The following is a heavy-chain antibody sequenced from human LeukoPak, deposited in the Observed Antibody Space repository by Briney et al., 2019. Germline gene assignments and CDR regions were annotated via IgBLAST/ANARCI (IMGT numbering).Heavy chain of an antibody. CDR2: NSAYNCNT. CDR3: ARVDSGSFY. J-gene: IGHJ4*02. D-gene: IGHD1-26*01. CDR1: GYTSTSYG. Sequence: GASVKVSCKASGYTSTSYGISWVRQAPGQGLEWMGWNSAYNCNTNYAQKLQGRVTMTTDTSTSTAHMELRSQRSDDTAVYYCARVDSGSFYWGQGTLVTVSS. V-gene: IGHV1-18*01.